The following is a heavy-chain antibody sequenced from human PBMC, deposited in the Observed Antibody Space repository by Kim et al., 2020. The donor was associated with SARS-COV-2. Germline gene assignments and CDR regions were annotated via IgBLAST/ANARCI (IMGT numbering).Heavy chain of an antibody. V-gene: IGHV3-20*01. J-gene: IGHJ5*02. Sequence: GGSLRLSCAASGFTFDDYGMSWVRQAPGKGLEWVSGINWNGGSTGYADSVKGRFTISRDNAKNSLYLQMNSLRAEDTALYHCARGGRDSSSWYSWFDPWGQGTLVTVSS. CDR1: GFTFDDYG. CDR2: INWNGGST. D-gene: IGHD6-13*01. CDR3: ARGGRDSSSWYSWFDP.